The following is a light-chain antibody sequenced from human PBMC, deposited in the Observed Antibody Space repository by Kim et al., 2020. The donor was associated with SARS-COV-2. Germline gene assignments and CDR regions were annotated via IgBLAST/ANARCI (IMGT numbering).Light chain of an antibody. V-gene: IGKV3-11*01. CDR2: DAF. CDR1: QSIGSS. Sequence: EIVLTQSPVTLSLSPGESATLSCRASQSIGSSLAWYQHKPGQAPRLLIYDAFNRATGIPARFSGSGSGTDFTLTISSLEPEDFAVYYCQQRSNWYTFGQGTKLEIK. J-gene: IGKJ2*01. CDR3: QQRSNWYT.